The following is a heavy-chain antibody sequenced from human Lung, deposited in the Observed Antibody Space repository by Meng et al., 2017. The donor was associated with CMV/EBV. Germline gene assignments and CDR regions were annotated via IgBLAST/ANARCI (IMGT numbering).Heavy chain of an antibody. V-gene: IGHV1-18*01. CDR3: ASGTPGRSYCDY. Sequence: HLLRFGPEVKKPGASVRVSCKASGYTFGSYGICWVRQAPGQGLEWMGWFVNYVDTYPAPKFQGRVTMTTDTHTNTAFMELRSLTSDDTAVYYCASGTPGRSYCDYWGQGTLVTASS. CDR2: FVNYVDT. D-gene: IGHD2-15*01. CDR1: GYTFGSYG. J-gene: IGHJ4*02.